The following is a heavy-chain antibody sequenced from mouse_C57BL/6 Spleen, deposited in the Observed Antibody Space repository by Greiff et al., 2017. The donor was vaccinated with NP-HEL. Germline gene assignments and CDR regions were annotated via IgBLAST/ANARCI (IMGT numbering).Heavy chain of an antibody. CDR3: ARGGYPY. J-gene: IGHJ2*01. CDR2: IDPSDSYT. V-gene: IGHV1-50*01. Sequence: VQLQQSGAELVKPGASVKLSCKASGYTFTSYWMQWVKQRPGQGLEWIGEIDPSDSYTNYNQKFKGKATLTVDTSSSTAYMQLSSLTSEDSAVYYCARGGYPYLGQGTTLTVSS. CDR1: GYTFTSYW. D-gene: IGHD3-1*01.